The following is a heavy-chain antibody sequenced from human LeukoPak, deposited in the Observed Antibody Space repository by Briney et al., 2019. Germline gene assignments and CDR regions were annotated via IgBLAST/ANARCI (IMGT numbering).Heavy chain of an antibody. J-gene: IGHJ3*02. CDR3: ARGQDTVITSRDAFDI. Sequence: PGGSLRLSCTVSGFTVSSNSMSWVRQAPGKGLEWLSFIYSDNTHYSDSVKGRFTISRDNAKNSLYLQMNSLRAEDTAVYYCARGQDTVITSRDAFDIWGQGTMVTVSS. CDR2: IYSDNT. CDR1: GFTVSSNS. V-gene: IGHV3-53*01. D-gene: IGHD4-23*01.